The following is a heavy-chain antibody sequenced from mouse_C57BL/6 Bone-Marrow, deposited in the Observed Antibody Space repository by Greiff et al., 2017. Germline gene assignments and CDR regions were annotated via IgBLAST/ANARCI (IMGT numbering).Heavy chain of an antibody. CDR1: GFTFTDYY. CDR3: ARYVGTFYFAY. V-gene: IGHV7-3*01. Sequence: EVMLVESGGGLVQPGGSLSLSCAASGFTFTDYYMSWVRQPPGKALEWLGFIRNKANGYTTEYSASVKGRFTISRDNCPSILYLQMNALRAEDSAADYCARYVGTFYFAYWGQGTTLTVSS. CDR2: IRNKANGYTT. J-gene: IGHJ2*01. D-gene: IGHD2-14*01.